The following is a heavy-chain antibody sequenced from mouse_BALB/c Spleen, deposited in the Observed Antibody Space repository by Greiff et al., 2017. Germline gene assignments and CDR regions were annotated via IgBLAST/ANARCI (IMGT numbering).Heavy chain of an antibody. CDR3: TRSFFPFPYYFDY. V-gene: IGHV1S81*02. J-gene: IGHJ2*01. CDR1: GYTFTSYY. CDR2: INPSNGGT. Sequence: QVQLQQSGAELVKPGASVKLSCKASGYTFTSYYMYWVKQRPGQGLEWIGEINPSNGGTNFNEKFKSKATLTVDKSSSTAYMQLSSLTSEDSAVYYCTRSFFPFPYYFDYWGQGTTLTVSS.